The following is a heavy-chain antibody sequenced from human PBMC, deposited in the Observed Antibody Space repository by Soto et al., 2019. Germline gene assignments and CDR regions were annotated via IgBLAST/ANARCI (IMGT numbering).Heavy chain of an antibody. Sequence: PSETLSLTCTFSGVSLSSYYLILIRPPPGKGLEWIGYIYYSGSTNYNPSLKSRVTISVDTSKNQFSLKLSSVTAADTAVYYCARVLFGRGNWFDPWGQGTLVTVSS. D-gene: IGHD3-3*01. J-gene: IGHJ5*02. CDR1: GVSLSSYY. CDR2: IYYSGST. V-gene: IGHV4-59*01. CDR3: ARVLFGRGNWFDP.